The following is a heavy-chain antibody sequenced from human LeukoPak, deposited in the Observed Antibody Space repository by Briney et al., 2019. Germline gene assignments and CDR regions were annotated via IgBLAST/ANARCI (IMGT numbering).Heavy chain of an antibody. J-gene: IGHJ4*02. Sequence: SETLSLTCSVSGGSISSSDYYWGWIRQPPGKGLEWIGTMFYNGATKSNPSLSSRVTMSIDTSKNQFSLKLRSVTDADTAVYYCAREARFALPVVGSGDYWGQGTLVTVSS. V-gene: IGHV4-39*07. CDR1: GGSISSSDYY. D-gene: IGHD6-19*01. CDR2: MFYNGAT. CDR3: AREARFALPVVGSGDY.